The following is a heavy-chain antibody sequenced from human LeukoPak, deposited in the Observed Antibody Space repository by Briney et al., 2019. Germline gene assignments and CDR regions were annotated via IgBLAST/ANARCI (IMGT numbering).Heavy chain of an antibody. Sequence: SETLSLTCAVSGYSISSGYYWGWIRQPPGKGLEWIGGIYYSGSTYYNPSLKSRVTISVDTSKNQFSLKLSSVTAADTAAYYCARHPGFYLDYWGQGTLVTVSS. CDR1: GYSISSGYY. J-gene: IGHJ4*02. CDR3: ARHPGFYLDY. V-gene: IGHV4-38-2*01. CDR2: IYYSGST. D-gene: IGHD3-10*01.